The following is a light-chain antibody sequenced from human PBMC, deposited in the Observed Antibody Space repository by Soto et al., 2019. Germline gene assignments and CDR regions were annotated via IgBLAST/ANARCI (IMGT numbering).Light chain of an antibody. CDR3: QQNYRATPWT. V-gene: IGKV1-39*01. CDR1: QSISRY. J-gene: IGKJ1*01. Sequence: DIQMTQSPSSLSASVGDRITITCRGSQSISRYLNWYQHKPGKAPKLLINAASSLERGVPSRFSGGGSGTDFTLNISSLQPDDFATYYCQQNYRATPWTFGQGTKVEVK. CDR2: AAS.